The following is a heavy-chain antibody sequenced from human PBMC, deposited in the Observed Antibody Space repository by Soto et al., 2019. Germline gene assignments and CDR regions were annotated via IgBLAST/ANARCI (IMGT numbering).Heavy chain of an antibody. D-gene: IGHD7-27*01. CDR3: ARRWGTYFDY. CDR2: IYYSGST. Sequence: SETLSLTCTVSGGSISSYYWSWIRQPPGKGLEWIGYIYYSGSTNYNPSLKSRVTISVDTSKNQFSLKLSSVTAADTAVYYCARRWGTYFDYWGQGTLVTGSS. J-gene: IGHJ4*02. V-gene: IGHV4-59*01. CDR1: GGSISSYY.